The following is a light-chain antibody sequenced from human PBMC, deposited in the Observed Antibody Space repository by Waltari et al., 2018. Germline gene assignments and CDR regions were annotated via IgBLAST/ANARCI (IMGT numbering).Light chain of an antibody. V-gene: IGKV3-15*01. CDR2: GAS. Sequence: PATLSVSPGERATLSCRASQSVSSNLAWYQQKPGQAPRLLIYGASTRATGIPARFSGSGSGTEFTLTISSLQSEDFAVYYCQQYNNWSFTFGPGTKVDIK. CDR3: QQYNNWSFT. J-gene: IGKJ3*01. CDR1: QSVSSN.